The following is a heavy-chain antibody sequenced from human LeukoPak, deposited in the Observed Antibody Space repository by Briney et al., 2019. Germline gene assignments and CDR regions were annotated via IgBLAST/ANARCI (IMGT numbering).Heavy chain of an antibody. J-gene: IGHJ4*02. D-gene: IGHD3-9*01. CDR3: AKWGDYDVLTGYYVPDY. CDR2: IFGSGGST. V-gene: IGHV3-23*05. Sequence: PGASLRLSCAASGFTFSNYAMGWVRQAPGKGLEWVSAIFGSGGSTYYADSVKGRFTVSRDNSKSTLYLQMNSLRAEDTALYYCAKWGDYDVLTGYYVPDYWGQGTLVTVSS. CDR1: GFTFSNYA.